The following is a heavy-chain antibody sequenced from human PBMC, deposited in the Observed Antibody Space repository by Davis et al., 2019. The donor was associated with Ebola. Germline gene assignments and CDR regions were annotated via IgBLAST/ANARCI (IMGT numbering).Heavy chain of an antibody. CDR3: ATFSSGSYSPIDY. Sequence: PGGSLRLSCAASGFTFDDYAMHWVRQAPGKGLEWVSGISWNSGSIGYADSVKGRFTISRDNSKNTLYVQMNSLRAEDTAVYYCATFSSGSYSPIDYWGQGTLVTVSS. V-gene: IGHV3-9*01. J-gene: IGHJ4*02. D-gene: IGHD1-26*01. CDR2: ISWNSGSI. CDR1: GFTFDDYA.